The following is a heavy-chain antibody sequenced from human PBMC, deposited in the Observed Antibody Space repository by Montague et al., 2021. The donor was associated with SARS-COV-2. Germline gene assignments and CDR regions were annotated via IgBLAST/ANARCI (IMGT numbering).Heavy chain of an antibody. Sequence: SETLSLTCTVPGGSINYSGYYWGWIRQPPGKGLEWIGSISYSGSTYYNLSLKSRVTTSVDTSKNQFSLKLSSVTAADTAIYYCARWTLEVVVKAFDIWGQGTMVTVSP. CDR1: GGSINYSGYY. CDR3: ARWTLEVVVKAFDI. D-gene: IGHD3-22*01. CDR2: ISYSGST. V-gene: IGHV4-39*01. J-gene: IGHJ3*02.